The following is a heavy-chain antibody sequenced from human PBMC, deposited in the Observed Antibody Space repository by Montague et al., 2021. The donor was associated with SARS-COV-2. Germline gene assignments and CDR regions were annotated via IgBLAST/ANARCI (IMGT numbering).Heavy chain of an antibody. D-gene: IGHD2-15*01. CDR3: VREGSGWFFDY. V-gene: IGHV3-48*03. J-gene: IGHJ4*02. CDR1: GFTFSSYE. Sequence: SLRLSCAASGFTFSSYEMNWVRQAPGKGLKWLSSISYSGGITNYADSVRGRFTISRDFAKNSLYLQMNSLRAEDTAVYYCVREGSGWFFDYWGQGALVTVSS. CDR2: ISYSGGIT.